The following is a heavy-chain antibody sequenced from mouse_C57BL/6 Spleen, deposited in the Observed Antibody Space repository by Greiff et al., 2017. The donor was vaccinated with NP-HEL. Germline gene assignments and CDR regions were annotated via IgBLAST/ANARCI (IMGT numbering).Heavy chain of an antibody. V-gene: IGHV1-50*01. Sequence: QVQLQQPGAELVKPGASVKLSCKASGYTFTSYWMQWVKQRPGQGLEWIGEIDPSDSYTNYNQKFKGKATLTVDTSSSTAYMQLSSLTSEDSAVYYCASQTAQATWFAYWGQGTLVTVSA. CDR2: IDPSDSYT. CDR3: ASQTAQATWFAY. CDR1: GYTFTSYW. J-gene: IGHJ3*01. D-gene: IGHD3-2*02.